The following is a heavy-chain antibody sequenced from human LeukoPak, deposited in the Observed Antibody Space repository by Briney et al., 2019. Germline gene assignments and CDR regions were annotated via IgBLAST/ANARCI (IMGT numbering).Heavy chain of an antibody. CDR3: ARVEHDFWSGSVGIPFDY. D-gene: IGHD3-3*01. V-gene: IGHV1-18*01. Sequence: GSLVKVSCKASGGTFSSYAISWVRQAHGQGLEWMGWISAYNGNTNYAQKLQGRVTMTTDTSTSTAYMELRSLRSDDTAVYYCARVEHDFWSGSVGIPFDYWGQGTLVTVSS. J-gene: IGHJ4*02. CDR2: ISAYNGNT. CDR1: GGTFSSYA.